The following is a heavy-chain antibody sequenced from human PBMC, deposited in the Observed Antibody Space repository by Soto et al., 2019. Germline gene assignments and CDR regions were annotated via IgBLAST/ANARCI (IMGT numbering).Heavy chain of an antibody. CDR1: GMSISSYY. V-gene: IGHV4-59*01. D-gene: IGHD2-2*02. J-gene: IGHJ4*02. CDR2: IYYNGNT. CDR3: ARTEYLQGFGC. Sequence: VELQQSGPGLVRTWETLSLTCSVSGMSISSYYWSWIRQSPGKGLEWIGYIYYNGNTNYNPALKSRVTLSADTSKNQFSRRLSSVTAADTAVYYCARTEYLQGFGCWGQGTLVTVSS.